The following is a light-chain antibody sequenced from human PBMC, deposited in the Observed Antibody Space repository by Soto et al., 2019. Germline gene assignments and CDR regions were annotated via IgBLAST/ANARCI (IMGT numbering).Light chain of an antibody. CDR3: QQYNIYSWT. V-gene: IGKV1-5*01. Sequence: DIEMTQSPSTLSANVGDRVTITCRASQSIRRWLAWYQQRPGKAPKLLIYDASSLQNWVPSRFSGSGSGTEFTLTISSLQPDDIATYYCQQYNIYSWTFGQGTKVEIK. J-gene: IGKJ1*01. CDR2: DAS. CDR1: QSIRRW.